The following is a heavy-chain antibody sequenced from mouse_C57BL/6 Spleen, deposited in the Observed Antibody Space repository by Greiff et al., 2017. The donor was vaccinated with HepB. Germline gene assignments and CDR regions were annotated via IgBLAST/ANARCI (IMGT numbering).Heavy chain of an antibody. Sequence: DVLLVESGGCLVKPVGSLKHSCAASGFTFSDYGMHWVSQAPEKGLEWVAYISSGSSTIYYADTVKGRFTIYRDNAKNTLFLQVTSLRSADTGMYYYGRLNNLLFACCGEVTLFIVSP. CDR2: ISSGSSTI. V-gene: IGHV5-17*01. J-gene: IGHJ3*01. D-gene: IGHD1-3*01. CDR1: GFTFSDYG. CDR3: GRLNNLLFAC.